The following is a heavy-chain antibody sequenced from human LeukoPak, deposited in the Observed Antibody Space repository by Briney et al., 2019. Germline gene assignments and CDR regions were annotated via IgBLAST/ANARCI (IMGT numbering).Heavy chain of an antibody. J-gene: IGHJ3*02. CDR3: AKSNGYGLVDI. V-gene: IGHV4-59*12. Sequence: SETLSLTCTVSGGSISSYYWSWIRQPPGKGLEWIGYIYYSGSTNYNTSLKSRATISLDTSRNQFSLKLNSVTAADTAVYYCAKSNGYGLVDIWGQGTMVTVSS. CDR1: GGSISSYY. D-gene: IGHD3-10*01. CDR2: IYYSGST.